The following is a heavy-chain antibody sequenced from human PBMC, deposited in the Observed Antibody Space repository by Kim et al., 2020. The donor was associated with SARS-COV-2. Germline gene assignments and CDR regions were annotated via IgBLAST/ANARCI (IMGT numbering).Heavy chain of an antibody. Sequence: DSVKGRFTISRDNAKNSLYLQMNSLRAEDTAVYYCARVTDYGDHEGYFDYWGQGTLVTVSS. CDR3: ARVTDYGDHEGYFDY. D-gene: IGHD4-17*01. V-gene: IGHV3-7*01. J-gene: IGHJ4*02.